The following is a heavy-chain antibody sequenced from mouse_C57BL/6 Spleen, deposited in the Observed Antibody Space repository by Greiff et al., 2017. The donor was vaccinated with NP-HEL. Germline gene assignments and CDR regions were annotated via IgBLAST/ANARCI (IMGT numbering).Heavy chain of an antibody. CDR1: GYTFTSYW. D-gene: IGHD3-3*01. Sequence: QVQLQQPGAELVMPGASVKLSCKASGYTFTSYWMHWVKQRPGQGLEWIGEIDPSDSYTNYNQKFKGKSTLTVDKSSSTAYMQLSSLTSEDSAVYYCARWLGLRNAMDYWGQGTSVTVSS. V-gene: IGHV1-69*01. CDR2: IDPSDSYT. J-gene: IGHJ4*01. CDR3: ARWLGLRNAMDY.